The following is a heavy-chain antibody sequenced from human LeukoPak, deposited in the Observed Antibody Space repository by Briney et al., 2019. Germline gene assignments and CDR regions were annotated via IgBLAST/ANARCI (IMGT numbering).Heavy chain of an antibody. D-gene: IGHD6-25*01. CDR1: GFTFSSYS. V-gene: IGHV3-21*04. CDR3: AKDKVAAGRYYFDY. Sequence: GGSLRLSCAASGFTFSSYSMNWVRQAPGKGLEWVSSISSSSSYIYYADSVKGRFTISRDNAKNTLYLQMNSLRAEDTAVYYCAKDKVAAGRYYFDYWGQGTLVTVSS. CDR2: ISSSSSYI. J-gene: IGHJ4*02.